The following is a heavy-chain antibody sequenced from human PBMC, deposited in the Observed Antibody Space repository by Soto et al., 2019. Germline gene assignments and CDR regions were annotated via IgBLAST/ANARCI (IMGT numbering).Heavy chain of an antibody. CDR2: IRAYNGNT. J-gene: IGHJ4*02. CDR1: GYTFTSYG. CDR3: ARDLGGWPDY. Sequence: GASVKVSCKASGYTFTSYGISWLRQAPGQGLEWMGWIRAYNGNTNYPQKFQGRVTITRDISASTAYMELSSLRSEDTAVYYCARDLGGWPDYWGQGTLVTVSS. V-gene: IGHV1-18*01. D-gene: IGHD2-15*01.